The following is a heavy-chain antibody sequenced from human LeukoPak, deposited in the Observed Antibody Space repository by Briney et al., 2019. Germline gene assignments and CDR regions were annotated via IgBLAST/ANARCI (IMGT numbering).Heavy chain of an antibody. CDR3: ARDKNSGYSYGYFGIAAAGGSYYYMDV. D-gene: IGHD5-18*01. J-gene: IGHJ6*03. V-gene: IGHV3-33*01. Sequence: PGRSLRLSCAASGFSFSSFGMHWVRQAPGKGLEWVAVIWYDGSNKYYADSVKGRFTISRDNSKNTLYLQMNSLRAEDTAVYYCARDKNSGYSYGYFGIAAAGGSYYYMDVWGKGTTVTVSS. CDR1: GFSFSSFG. CDR2: IWYDGSNK.